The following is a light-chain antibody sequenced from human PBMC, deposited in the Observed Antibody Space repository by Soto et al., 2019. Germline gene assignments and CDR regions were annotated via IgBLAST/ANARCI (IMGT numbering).Light chain of an antibody. CDR2: KAS. V-gene: IGKV1-5*03. CDR3: QQYEAYPLT. Sequence: DIQMTQSPSTLSASVGDRVTITCRASQNINTWLAWYQQKPGKAPYLLIYKASNLHSGVPSRFRGSASGTEFTLNISSLQPDDIATYYCQQYEAYPLTYGGGTKVEI. J-gene: IGKJ4*01. CDR1: QNINTW.